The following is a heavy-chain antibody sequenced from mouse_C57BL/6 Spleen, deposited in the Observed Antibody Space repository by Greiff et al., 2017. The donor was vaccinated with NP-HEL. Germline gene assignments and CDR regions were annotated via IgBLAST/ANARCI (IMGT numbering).Heavy chain of an antibody. CDR1: GYAFSSSW. J-gene: IGHJ2*01. D-gene: IGHD1-1*01. CDR3: AQITTDY. Sequence: VQLQQSGPELVKPGASVKISCKASGYAFSSSWMNWVKQRPGKGLEWIGRIYPGDGDTNYNGKFKGKATLTADKSSSTAYMQLSSLTSEDSAVYFCAQITTDYWGQGTTLTVSS. V-gene: IGHV1-82*01. CDR2: IYPGDGDT.